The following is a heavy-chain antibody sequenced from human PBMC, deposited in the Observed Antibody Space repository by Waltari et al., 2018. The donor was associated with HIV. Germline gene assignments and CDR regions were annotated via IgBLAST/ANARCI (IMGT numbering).Heavy chain of an antibody. D-gene: IGHD6-19*01. CDR2: ISSSGNTI. V-gene: IGHV3-48*03. J-gene: IGHJ6*02. CDR3: ARDLGGSGWYDYYYGMDV. Sequence: EVQLVESGGGLVQPGGSLRLSCAASGFTFSNYEMNWVRRAPGKGMEWVSYISSSGNTIHYADSVKGRFTISRDNAKNSLYLQMNSLRAEDTAVYYCARDLGGSGWYDYYYGMDVWGQGTTVTVSS. CDR1: GFTFSNYE.